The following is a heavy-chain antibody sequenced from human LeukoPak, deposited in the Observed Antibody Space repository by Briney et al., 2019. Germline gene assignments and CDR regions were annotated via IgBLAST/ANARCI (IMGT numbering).Heavy chain of an antibody. D-gene: IGHD3-16*01. Sequence: SETLSLTCTVSRYSISSRYYGAWIRKPPGKEREWIGCICHSEIPYDNPSLKSQYPISVDTSKNQFSLKVSSVTAADTAVYSCARRRGGGYYYYMDVWGKGTTVTVSS. CDR2: ICHSEIP. V-gene: IGHV4-38-2*02. CDR3: ARRRGGGYYYYMDV. J-gene: IGHJ6*03. CDR1: RYSISSRYY.